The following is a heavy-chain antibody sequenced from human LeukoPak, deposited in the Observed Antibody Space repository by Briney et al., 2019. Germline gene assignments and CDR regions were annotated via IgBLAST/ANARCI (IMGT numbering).Heavy chain of an antibody. CDR2: IYYSGST. V-gene: IGHV4-59*01. J-gene: IGHJ4*02. D-gene: IGHD5-18*01. CDR3: ARAGDTAMVDY. Sequence: SETLSLTCTVSGGSISSYYWSWIRQPPGKGLEWIGYIYYSGSTNYNPSLKSRVTISVDTSKNQFSLKLSSVTAADTAVYYCARAGDTAMVDYWGQGTPVTVSS. CDR1: GGSISSYY.